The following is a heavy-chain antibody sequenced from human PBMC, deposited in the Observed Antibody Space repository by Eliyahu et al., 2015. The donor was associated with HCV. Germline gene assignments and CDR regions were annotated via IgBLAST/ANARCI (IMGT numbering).Heavy chain of an antibody. CDR2: IYYSGST. CDR3: AVGDYYDSSGYRGAEYFQH. CDR1: GXSISSSSYX. V-gene: IGHV4-39*01. D-gene: IGHD3-22*01. J-gene: IGHJ1*01. Sequence: QLQVQESGPGLVKPSETLSLTCTVSGXSISSSSYXWGWIRQPPGKGLEWIGTIYYSGSTYYSPSLKSRVTVSVDTSKSQFSLKLSSVTAADTAVYYCAVGDYYDSSGYRGAEYFQHWGQGTLVTVSS.